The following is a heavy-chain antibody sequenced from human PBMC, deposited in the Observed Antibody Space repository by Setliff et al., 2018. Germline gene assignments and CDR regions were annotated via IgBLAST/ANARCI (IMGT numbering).Heavy chain of an antibody. CDR2: ISCYDGNT. CDR1: GYIFNNYF. CDR3: ARGRPTANPYYYYYMDV. J-gene: IGHJ6*03. V-gene: IGHV1-18*03. Sequence: ASVKVSCKASGYIFNNYFLHWVRQAPGQGLEWMGWISCYDGNTRYARKIQGRATMTTDTSTTTAYMDLSSLRSDDMAVYYCARGRPTANPYYYYYMDVWGKGTTVTVSS. D-gene: IGHD4-4*01.